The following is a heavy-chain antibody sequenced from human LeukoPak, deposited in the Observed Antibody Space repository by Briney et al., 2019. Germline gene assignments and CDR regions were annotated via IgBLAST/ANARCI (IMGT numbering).Heavy chain of an antibody. D-gene: IGHD2-15*01. CDR1: GGTFSSYA. CDR2: IIPIFGTA. CDR3: ARGGMTYCSGDSCYLGYYFDY. V-gene: IGHV1-69*13. J-gene: IGHJ4*02. Sequence: EASVKVSCKASGGTFSSYAISWVRQAPGQGLEWMGGIIPIFGTAYYAQKFQGRVTITADESTSTAYMELSSLRSEDTAVYYCARGGMTYCSGDSCYLGYYFDYWGQGTLVTVSS.